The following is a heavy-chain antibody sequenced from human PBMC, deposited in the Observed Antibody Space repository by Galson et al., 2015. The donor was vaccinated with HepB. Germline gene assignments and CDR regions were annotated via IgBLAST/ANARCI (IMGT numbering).Heavy chain of an antibody. CDR1: RFTFSSYA. CDR2: IGGSGRNR. Sequence: SLRLSCAASRFTFSSYAMTWVRQVPGKGLEWVSTIGGSGRNRYCSESVKGRFTISRDNSKNTLYLQMNSLRAEDTATYYCAKGRQSLTSCLDYWGQGILVTVSS. D-gene: IGHD2-2*01. CDR3: AKGRQSLTSCLDY. V-gene: IGHV3-23*01. J-gene: IGHJ4*02.